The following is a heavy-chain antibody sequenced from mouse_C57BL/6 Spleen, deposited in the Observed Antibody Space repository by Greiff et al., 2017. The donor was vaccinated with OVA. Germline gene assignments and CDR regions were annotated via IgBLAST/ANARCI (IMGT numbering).Heavy chain of an antibody. CDR1: GYAFSSSW. D-gene: IGHD1-1*01. CDR3: ARGYYGSFDY. V-gene: IGHV1-82*01. J-gene: IGHJ2*01. Sequence: VKLMESGPELVKPGASVKISCKASGYAFSSSWMNWVKQRPGKGLEWIGRIYPGDGDTNYNGKFKGKATLTADKSSSTAYMQLSSLTSEDSAVYFCARGYYGSFDYWGQGTTLTVSS. CDR2: IYPGDGDT.